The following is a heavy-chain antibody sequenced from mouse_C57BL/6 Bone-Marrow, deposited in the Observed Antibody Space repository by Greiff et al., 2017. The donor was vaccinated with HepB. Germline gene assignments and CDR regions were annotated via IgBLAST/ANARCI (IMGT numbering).Heavy chain of an antibody. D-gene: IGHD1-1*01. CDR1: GFTFSSYA. J-gene: IGHJ4*01. CDR3: ARDDITTVVGEAMDY. CDR2: ISDGGSYT. V-gene: IGHV5-4*01. Sequence: EVKLMESGGGLVKPGGSLKLSCAASGFTFSSYAMSWVRQTPEKRLEWVATISDGGSYTYYPDNVKGRFTISRDNAKNNLYLQMSHLKSEDTAMYYCARDDITTVVGEAMDYWGQGTSVTVSS.